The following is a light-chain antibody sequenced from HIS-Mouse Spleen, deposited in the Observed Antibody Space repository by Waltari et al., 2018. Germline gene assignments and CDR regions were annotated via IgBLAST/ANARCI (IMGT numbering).Light chain of an antibody. V-gene: IGLV3-21*03. CDR1: NIGSKS. CDR3: QVCYSSSDHVV. Sequence: SYVLTQPPSVSVAPGKTARITCGGNNIGSKSVHWYQQEPGQAPVLVVYADSDRPSGIPELFSGSNSGNTATLTISSVEAGDEADYYCQVCYSSSDHVVFGGGTKLTVL. CDR2: ADS. J-gene: IGLJ2*01.